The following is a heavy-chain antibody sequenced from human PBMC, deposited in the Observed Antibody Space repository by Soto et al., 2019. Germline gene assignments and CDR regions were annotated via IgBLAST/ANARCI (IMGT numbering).Heavy chain of an antibody. Sequence: GGSLRLSCAVSGFTFSRYTMNWVRQAPGKGLEWVSSISSNSDYIYYADSVKGRFTISRDNAKNSLYLQMNSLRAEDTAVYYCARDQDIVVVHYYHALDVWGQGTTVTVS. CDR2: ISSNSDYI. D-gene: IGHD2-15*01. CDR1: GFTFSRYT. CDR3: ARDQDIVVVHYYHALDV. J-gene: IGHJ6*02. V-gene: IGHV3-21*01.